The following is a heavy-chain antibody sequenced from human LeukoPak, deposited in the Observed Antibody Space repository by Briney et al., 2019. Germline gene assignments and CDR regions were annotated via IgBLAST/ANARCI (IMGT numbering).Heavy chain of an antibody. V-gene: IGHV1-2*02. CDR2: INPNSGGT. D-gene: IGHD6-19*01. CDR3: ARDRGSGWYGTYGMDV. CDR1: GYTFTGYY. J-gene: IGHJ6*02. Sequence: SVKVSCKASGYTFTGYYMHWVRQAPGQGLEWMGWINPNSGGTNYAQKFQGRVTMTRDTSISTAYMELSRLRSDDTAVYYCARDRGSGWYGTYGMDVWGQGTTVTVSS.